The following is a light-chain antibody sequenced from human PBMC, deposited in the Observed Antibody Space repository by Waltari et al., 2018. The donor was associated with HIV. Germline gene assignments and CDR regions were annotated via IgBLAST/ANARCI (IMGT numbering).Light chain of an antibody. Sequence: ETVLTQSPGTLSLSPGERATLSCRASPSVSSSYLAWYQQKPGQTPRLLIYGASSRATGIPDRFSGSGSGTDFTLTISRLEPEDFAVYYCQQYGNSPWTFGQGTKVEIK. V-gene: IGKV3-20*01. J-gene: IGKJ1*01. CDR3: QQYGNSPWT. CDR1: PSVSSSY. CDR2: GAS.